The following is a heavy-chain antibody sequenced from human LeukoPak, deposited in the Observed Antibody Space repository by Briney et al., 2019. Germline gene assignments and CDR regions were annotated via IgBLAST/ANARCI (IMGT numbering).Heavy chain of an antibody. D-gene: IGHD4-17*01. CDR3: ARDLGTDYGDSF. V-gene: IGHV1-58*01. J-gene: IGHJ4*02. CDR1: GFTFTSSA. CDR2: IVVGSGNT. Sequence: GASVKVSCKASGFTFTSSAVQWVGQARGQRLEWIGWIVVGSGNTNYAQKFQERVTITRDMSTSTAYMELSSLRSEDTAVYYCARDLGTDYGDSFWGQGTLVTVSS.